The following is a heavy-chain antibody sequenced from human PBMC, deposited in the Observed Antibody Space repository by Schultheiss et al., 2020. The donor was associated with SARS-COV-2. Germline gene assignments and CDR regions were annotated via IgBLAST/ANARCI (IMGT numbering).Heavy chain of an antibody. CDR1: GGSISSGGYY. V-gene: IGHV4-61*10. D-gene: IGHD3-3*01. CDR2: IYYSGST. CDR3: ARGRTLRFSEAWFDP. J-gene: IGHJ5*02. Sequence: SQTLSLTCTVSGGSISSGGYYWDWIRQPAGKGLEWIGYIYYSGSTNYNPSLKSRVTISVDTSKNQFSLKLSSVTAADTAVYYCARGRTLRFSEAWFDPWGQGTLVTVSS.